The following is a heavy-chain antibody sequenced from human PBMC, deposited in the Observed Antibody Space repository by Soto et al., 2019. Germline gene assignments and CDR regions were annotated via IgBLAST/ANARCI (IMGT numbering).Heavy chain of an antibody. V-gene: IGHV3-23*01. CDR2: ISGSGGST. Sequence: EVQLLESGGGLVQPGGSLRLSCAASGFTFSSYAMSWVRQAPGKGLEWVSAISGSGGSTYYADSVKGRFTISRDNSKNTRYLHMNSLRAEDTAVYYCAKGSDIVVVPADLYYFDYWGQGTLVTVSS. D-gene: IGHD2-2*01. J-gene: IGHJ4*02. CDR3: AKGSDIVVVPADLYYFDY. CDR1: GFTFSSYA.